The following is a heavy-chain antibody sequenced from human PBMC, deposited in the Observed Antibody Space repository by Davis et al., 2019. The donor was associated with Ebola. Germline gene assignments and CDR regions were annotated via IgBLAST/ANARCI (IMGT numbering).Heavy chain of an antibody. Sequence: ASVKVSCKTSGYTFTNYGISWVRQAPGQELEWMGWISAYNGDTNYAKKFQGRATMTTDTSTSTAYMELRSLRSEDTAVYYCVRDVSGLFDYWGQGTLVTVSS. CDR2: ISAYNGDT. J-gene: IGHJ4*02. CDR1: GYTFTNYG. V-gene: IGHV1-18*01. D-gene: IGHD3-3*01. CDR3: VRDVSGLFDY.